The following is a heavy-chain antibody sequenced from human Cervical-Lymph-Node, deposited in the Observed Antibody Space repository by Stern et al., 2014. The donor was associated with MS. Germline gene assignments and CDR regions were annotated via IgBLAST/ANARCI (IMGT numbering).Heavy chain of an antibody. V-gene: IGHV1-2*06. CDR1: GYTFTGYY. Sequence: DQLVESGAEVKKPWASVNVSCKASGYTFTGYYMHWVRQAPGTGLELMGRSNPNSGGTNYAQKFQGRVTMTRDTSISTAYMELSRLRSDDTAVYYCARVAAIAVAGTGFDYWGQGTLVTVSS. J-gene: IGHJ4*02. CDR2: SNPNSGGT. CDR3: ARVAAIAVAGTGFDY. D-gene: IGHD6-19*01.